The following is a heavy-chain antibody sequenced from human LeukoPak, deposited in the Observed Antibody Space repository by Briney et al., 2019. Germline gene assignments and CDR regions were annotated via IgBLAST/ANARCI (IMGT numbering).Heavy chain of an antibody. CDR2: FDPEDGET. D-gene: IGHD2-15*01. J-gene: IGHJ3*02. V-gene: IGHV1-24*01. CDR3: ATDRGYCTFDI. Sequence: ASVKVSCKVSGYSVMELSMHWVRQAPGKGLEWMGGFDPEDGETIYAQKFQGRVTMTEDTSTDTAYMELSSLRSEDTAVYYCATDRGYCTFDIWGQGTMVTVSS. CDR1: GYSVMELS.